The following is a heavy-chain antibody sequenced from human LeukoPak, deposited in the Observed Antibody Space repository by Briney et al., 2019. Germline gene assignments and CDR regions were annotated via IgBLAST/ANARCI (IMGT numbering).Heavy chain of an antibody. V-gene: IGHV3-23*01. CDR2: ISGSGGST. CDR3: AKASSGWDFDY. J-gene: IGHJ4*02. Sequence: PGGSLRLSCAAPRFTFSSYAMSWVRQAPGKGLGWVSAISGSGGSTYYADSVKGRFTISRDNSKNTLYLQMNSLRAEDTAVYYCAKASSGWDFDYWGQGTLVTVSS. CDR1: RFTFSSYA. D-gene: IGHD6-19*01.